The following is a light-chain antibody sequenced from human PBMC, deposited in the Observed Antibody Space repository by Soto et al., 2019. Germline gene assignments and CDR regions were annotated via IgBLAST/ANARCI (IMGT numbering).Light chain of an antibody. J-gene: IGLJ1*01. Sequence: QAVVTQPPSGSEAPGQRVTISCTGSSSNIGAGYEAHWYQQVPGTAPKLLIYENNNRPSGVPDRFSGSKSGTSASLAITVLQAEDEAEYYCQSYDSSLSVYVFGTGTKVTVL. CDR1: SSNIGAGYE. CDR2: ENN. V-gene: IGLV1-40*01. CDR3: QSYDSSLSVYV.